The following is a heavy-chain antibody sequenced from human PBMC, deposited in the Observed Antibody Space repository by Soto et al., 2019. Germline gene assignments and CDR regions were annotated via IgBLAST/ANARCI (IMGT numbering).Heavy chain of an antibody. J-gene: IGHJ5*02. CDR2: IYHSGST. CDR1: GGSISSSNW. D-gene: IGHD3-16*02. V-gene: IGHV4-4*02. Sequence: SETLSLTCAVSGGSISSSNWWSWVRQPPGKGLEWIGEIYHSGSTNYNPSLKSRVTISVDKSKNQFSLKLSSVTAADTAVYYCARGGVYDYVWGSYRPDRFDPWGQGTLVTVSS. CDR3: ARGGVYDYVWGSYRPDRFDP.